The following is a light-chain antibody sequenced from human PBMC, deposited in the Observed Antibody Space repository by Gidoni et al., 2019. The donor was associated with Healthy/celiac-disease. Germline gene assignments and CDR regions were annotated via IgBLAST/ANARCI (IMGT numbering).Light chain of an antibody. J-gene: IGLJ2*01. CDR3: SSYTTSSTPVV. CDR2: DVS. Sequence: QSALTQPASVSGSHGQSITISCTGTSSDVCGSYYVSWYQQPTGKAPKLMIYDVSHRPSGVSPRFSGSKSGNPASLTISGLQAEDEAAFYCSSYTTSSTPVVFGGGTKLTVL. V-gene: IGLV2-14*01. CDR1: SSDVCGSYY.